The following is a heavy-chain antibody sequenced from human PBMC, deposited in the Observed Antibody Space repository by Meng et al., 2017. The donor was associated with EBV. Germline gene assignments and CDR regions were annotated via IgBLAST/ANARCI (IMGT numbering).Heavy chain of an antibody. D-gene: IGHD5-12*01. Sequence: LPLQESGPGLGKPSATPSLPCTVSGGSISSSSYYWGWIRQPPGKGLEWIGSIYYSGSTYYNPSLKSRVTISVDTSKNQFSLKLSSVTAADTAVYYCARVVATIFTNWFDPWGQGTLVTVSS. V-gene: IGHV4-39*07. CDR1: GGSISSSSYY. CDR2: IYYSGST. J-gene: IGHJ5*02. CDR3: ARVVATIFTNWFDP.